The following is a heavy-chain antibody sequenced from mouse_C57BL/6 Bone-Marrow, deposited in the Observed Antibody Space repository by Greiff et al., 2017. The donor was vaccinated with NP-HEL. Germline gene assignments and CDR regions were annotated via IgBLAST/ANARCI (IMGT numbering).Heavy chain of an antibody. V-gene: IGHV1-26*01. CDR2: INPNNGGT. CDR1: GYTFTDYY. CDR3: ARVCMYGNYKGDYFDY. Sequence: VQLQQSGPELVKPGASVKISCKASGYTFTDYYMNWVKQSHGKSLEWIGDINPNNGGTSYNQKFKGKATLTVDKSSSTAYMELRSLTSEDSAVYYCARVCMYGNYKGDYFDYWGQGTTLTVSS. D-gene: IGHD2-10*02. J-gene: IGHJ2*01.